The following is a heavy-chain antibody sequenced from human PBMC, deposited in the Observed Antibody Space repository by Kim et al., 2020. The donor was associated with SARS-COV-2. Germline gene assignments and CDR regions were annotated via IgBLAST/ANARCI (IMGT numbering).Heavy chain of an antibody. CDR2: ISGSGGST. V-gene: IGHV3-23*01. D-gene: IGHD2-21*02. CDR3: AKIAYCGGDCYPYFDY. Sequence: GGSLRLSCAASGFTFSSYAMSWVRQAPGKGLEWVSAISGSGGSTYYADSVKGRFTISRDNSKNTLYLQMNSLRAEDTAVYYCAKIAYCGGDCYPYFDYWGQGPLVTVSS. J-gene: IGHJ4*02. CDR1: GFTFSSYA.